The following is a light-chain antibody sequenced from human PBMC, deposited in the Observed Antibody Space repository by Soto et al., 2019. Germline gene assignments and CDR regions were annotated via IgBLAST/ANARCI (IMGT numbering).Light chain of an antibody. CDR3: QQRSSWSIT. CDR2: GAS. Sequence: EIVLTQSPGTLSLPPGERATLSCSASQSVSNNYLSWCQQKPGQAPTLIIYGASNTATGIPDRFSGSGYGEDFPLTIRSLEPEDFAVYYCQQRSSWSITFGKGTRLEIK. CDR1: QSVSNNY. J-gene: IGKJ5*01. V-gene: IGKV3D-20*02.